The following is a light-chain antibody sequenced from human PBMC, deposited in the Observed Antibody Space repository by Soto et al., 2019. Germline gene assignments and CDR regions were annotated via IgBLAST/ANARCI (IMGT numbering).Light chain of an antibody. CDR1: QSVSSW. CDR2: DAS. Sequence: DIQMTQSPSTLSASVGDRVTITCRASQSVSSWLAWYQQKPGKAPKVLIYDASNLETGVPSRFSGSGSGTDFTFTISSLQPEDIATYYCQQYDNLPLTFGGGTKVDIK. V-gene: IGKV1-33*01. J-gene: IGKJ4*01. CDR3: QQYDNLPLT.